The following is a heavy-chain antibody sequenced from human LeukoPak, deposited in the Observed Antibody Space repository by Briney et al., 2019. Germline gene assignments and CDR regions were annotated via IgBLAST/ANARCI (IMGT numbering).Heavy chain of an antibody. D-gene: IGHD6-13*01. CDR1: GGSISSYY. V-gene: IGHV4-59*08. Sequence: PSETLSLTCTVSGGSISSYYWSWIRQPPGKGLEWIGYIYYGGSTNYNPSLKSRVTISVDTSKNQFSLKLSSVTAADTAVYYCARHDSSSWPSIDYWGQGTLVTVSS. CDR3: ARHDSSSWPSIDY. CDR2: IYYGGST. J-gene: IGHJ4*02.